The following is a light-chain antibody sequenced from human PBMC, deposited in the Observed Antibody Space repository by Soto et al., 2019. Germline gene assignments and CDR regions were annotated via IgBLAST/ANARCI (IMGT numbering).Light chain of an antibody. CDR1: QSLSSN. J-gene: IGKJ1*01. V-gene: IGKV3-15*01. CDR2: GAS. Sequence: ELVMTQSPATLSVSPGERVTLSCRASQSLSSNLAWYQQKPGQAPRLLIYGASTRATGIPARFSGSGSGTEFTLTISSLQSEDFAVYYCQQSGGTFDQGTKVEIK. CDR3: QQSGGT.